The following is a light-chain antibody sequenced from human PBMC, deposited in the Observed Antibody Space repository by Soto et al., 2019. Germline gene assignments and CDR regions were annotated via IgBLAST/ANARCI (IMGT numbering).Light chain of an antibody. V-gene: IGKV3-20*01. CDR2: GAS. CDR1: QSVVSSY. J-gene: IGKJ1*01. CDR3: QQSSSSWT. Sequence: EVVLTQSPGTLSLSPGERATLSCRASQSVVSSYLAWYQQKPGQAPRLLIYGASRRATGIPDRFTGSGSGTDFTLTISRLEPEDFAVYYCQQSSSSWTFGQGTKVEIK.